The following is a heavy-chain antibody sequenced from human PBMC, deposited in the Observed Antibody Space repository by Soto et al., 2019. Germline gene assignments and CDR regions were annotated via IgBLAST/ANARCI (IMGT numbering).Heavy chain of an antibody. Sequence: QVRLVESGGGVVQPGTSLRLSCAASGFTFSDYVIHWVRQAAGKGLEWVASMTYDGATEYYADSVKGRFTMSRDNSKRALSLQMNSLRPDDTAVYYCAIVRLSIAVNDALDVWGQGTKVTVSS. D-gene: IGHD3-3*02. J-gene: IGHJ3*01. CDR3: AIVRLSIAVNDALDV. V-gene: IGHV3-30*14. CDR2: MTYDGATE. CDR1: GFTFSDYV.